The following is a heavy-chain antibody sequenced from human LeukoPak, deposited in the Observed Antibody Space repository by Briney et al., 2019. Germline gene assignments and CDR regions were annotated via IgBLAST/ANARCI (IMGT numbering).Heavy chain of an antibody. V-gene: IGHV3-48*01. J-gene: IGHJ4*02. D-gene: IGHD4-17*01. CDR2: ISSSSSTI. CDR1: GFTFSSYS. Sequence: GGSLRLSCAVSGFTFSSYSMKWVRQAPGKGLEWVSYISSSSSTIYYADSVKGRFTISRDNAKNSLYLQMNSLRAEDTAVYYCAKGRWRMTTVTTGDYWGQGTLVTVSS. CDR3: AKGRWRMTTVTTGDY.